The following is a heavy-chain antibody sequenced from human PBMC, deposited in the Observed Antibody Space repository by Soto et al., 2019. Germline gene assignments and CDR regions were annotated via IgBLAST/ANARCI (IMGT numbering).Heavy chain of an antibody. Sequence: SETLSLTCAVYVGSFSGYYWTWIRQPPGKGLEWIGEVIHSGTTNYNPSLKSRVTISVDPSKNQFSLKLTSVTAADSAVYYCVRGPNYYDILTGYRYFGFDIWGQGTMVTVSS. J-gene: IGHJ3*02. CDR3: VRGPNYYDILTGYRYFGFDI. D-gene: IGHD3-9*01. V-gene: IGHV4-34*01. CDR2: VIHSGTT. CDR1: VGSFSGYY.